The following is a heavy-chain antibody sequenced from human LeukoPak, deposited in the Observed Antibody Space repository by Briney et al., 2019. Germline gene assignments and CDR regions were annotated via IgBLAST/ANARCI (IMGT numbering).Heavy chain of an antibody. D-gene: IGHD4-23*01. CDR3: ARETTVVTPGRSDVFEI. J-gene: IGHJ3*02. CDR1: GGSISSHY. Sequence: SETLSLTCTVSGGSISSHYWDWIRQPPGKGLEWIGYIYYSGSTNYNPSLKSRVTISVDTPKKQSSLKLSSVTAADTAVYYCARETTVVTPGRSDVFEIWGQRTMVTVSS. V-gene: IGHV4-59*11. CDR2: IYYSGST.